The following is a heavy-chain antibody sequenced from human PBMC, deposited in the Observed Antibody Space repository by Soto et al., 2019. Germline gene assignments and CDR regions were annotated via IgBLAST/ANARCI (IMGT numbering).Heavy chain of an antibody. Sequence: GASVKVSCKASGGTFSSYAISWVRQAPGQGLEWMGGIIPIFGTANYAQKFQGRVTITADESTSTAYMELSSLRSEDTAVYYCARAGIVDKAMAYYFDYWGQGTLVTVSS. V-gene: IGHV1-69*13. CDR3: ARAGIVDKAMAYYFDY. D-gene: IGHD5-18*01. J-gene: IGHJ4*02. CDR2: IIPIFGTA. CDR1: GGTFSSYA.